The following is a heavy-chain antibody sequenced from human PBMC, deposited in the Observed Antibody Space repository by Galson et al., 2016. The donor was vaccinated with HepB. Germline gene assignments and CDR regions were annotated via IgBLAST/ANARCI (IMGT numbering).Heavy chain of an antibody. D-gene: IGHD2-2*02. CDR3: AKDEGFYNGMDF. V-gene: IGHV4-61*01. J-gene: IGHJ6*02. CDR1: GGSVSSASHY. CDR2: ISDSEST. Sequence: ETLSLTCTVSGGSVSSASHYWSWVRQPTGKGLEWIGYISDSESTNYNPSLKGRVTISLDRSKNQFSMRLNSVIAADTAVYYCAKDEGFYNGMDFWGQGTTVTVSS.